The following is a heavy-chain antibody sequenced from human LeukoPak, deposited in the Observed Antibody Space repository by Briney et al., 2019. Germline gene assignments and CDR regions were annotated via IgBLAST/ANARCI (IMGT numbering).Heavy chain of an antibody. CDR2: IWFDRTTE. Sequence: GGSLRLSCQTSGFTFSSYAMHWVRQAPGKGLEWVAVIWFDRTTEYYADSVRGRFTISRDNSKNTLYLQMNSLRAEDTAVYYCAREEGQGNSRMHDYWGQGTLVIVSS. CDR3: AREEGQGNSRMHDY. D-gene: IGHD4-23*01. V-gene: IGHV3-33*01. CDR1: GFTFSSYA. J-gene: IGHJ4*02.